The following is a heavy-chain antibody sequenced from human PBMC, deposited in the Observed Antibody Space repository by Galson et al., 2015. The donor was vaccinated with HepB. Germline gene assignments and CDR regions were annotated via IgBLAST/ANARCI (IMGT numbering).Heavy chain of an antibody. CDR1: AFTFNTLA. J-gene: IGHJ3*02. Sequence: SLRLSCAASAFTFNTLAMSWVREAPGKGLEWISAISGHGKDKFYADSVKGRFTISRDNSENRLYLQMNNLRAEDTAIYYCAKIPLCLEYCGGPGDAFDIWGQGTMVTVSS. CDR2: ISGHGKDK. V-gene: IGHV3-23*01. D-gene: IGHD2-21*01. CDR3: AKIPLCLEYCGGPGDAFDI.